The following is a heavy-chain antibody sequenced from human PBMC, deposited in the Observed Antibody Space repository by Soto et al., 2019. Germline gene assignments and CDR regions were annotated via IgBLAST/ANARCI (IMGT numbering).Heavy chain of an antibody. V-gene: IGHV3-30*18. J-gene: IGHJ4*02. CDR1: GFNFSSCG. Sequence: QVQLVESGGSVVQPGRSLRLSCAASGFNFSSCGMHWVRQAPGKGLEWVAVISHGGSKKYYADSVKGRLTISRDSSKNTLYLQMNNLRAEDTAVYYCAKGSFIVVVPAVLDYWGQGTLVTVSS. D-gene: IGHD2-2*01. CDR2: ISHGGSKK. CDR3: AKGSFIVVVPAVLDY.